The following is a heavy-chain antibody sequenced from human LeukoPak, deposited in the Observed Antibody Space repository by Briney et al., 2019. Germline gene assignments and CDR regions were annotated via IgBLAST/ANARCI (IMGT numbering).Heavy chain of an antibody. J-gene: IGHJ6*02. D-gene: IGHD6-6*01. V-gene: IGHV3-7*05. Sequence: PGGSLRLSCAASGFTFSSYWMSWVGQAPGKGLEWVANIKQDGSEEVYVDSVKGRFTISRDNAKNSLFLQMNTLRAEDTAVYYCARDPYSSTWSYGMDVWGQGTTVTVSS. CDR2: IKQDGSEE. CDR3: ARDPYSSTWSYGMDV. CDR1: GFTFSSYW.